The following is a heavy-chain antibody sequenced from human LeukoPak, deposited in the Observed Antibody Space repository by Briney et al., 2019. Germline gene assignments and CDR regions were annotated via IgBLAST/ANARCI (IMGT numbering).Heavy chain of an antibody. CDR3: ASGYCSGGSCSFDY. D-gene: IGHD2-15*01. Sequence: SETLSLTCTVSGGSISSSSYYWGWIRQPPGKGLEWIGYIYYSGSTYYNPSLKSRVTISVDTSKNQFSLKLSSVTAADTAVYYCASGYCSGGSCSFDYWGQGTLVTVSS. J-gene: IGHJ4*02. CDR2: IYYSGST. V-gene: IGHV4-30-4*08. CDR1: GGSISSSSYY.